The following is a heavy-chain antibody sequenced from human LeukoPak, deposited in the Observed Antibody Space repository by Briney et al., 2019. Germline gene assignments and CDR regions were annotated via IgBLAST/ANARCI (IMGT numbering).Heavy chain of an antibody. Sequence: PGGSLRLSCAASTFTFTNYWMTWVRQTPGKGLEWVSTINWNGGSTGYADSVKGRFTISRDNAKNSLYLQMNNLRAEDTALYYCAKDQLHLRGAFDIWGQGTMVTVSS. J-gene: IGHJ3*02. CDR3: AKDQLHLRGAFDI. V-gene: IGHV3-20*04. D-gene: IGHD2-2*01. CDR2: INWNGGST. CDR1: TFTFTNYW.